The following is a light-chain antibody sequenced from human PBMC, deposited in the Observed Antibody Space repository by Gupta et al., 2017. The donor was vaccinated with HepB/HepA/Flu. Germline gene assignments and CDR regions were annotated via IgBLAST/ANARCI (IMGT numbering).Light chain of an antibody. CDR2: DTS. Sequence: DIQMTQSPSSLSASVGDRVTITCQASQDISDYLNWYQQKPGKAPTLLIYDTSNLETGVPSRFSGSGSGADCTLTVSSLQPEDIATYYCQQYDNLPRTFGGGTKVEI. CDR3: QQYDNLPRT. CDR1: QDISDY. V-gene: IGKV1-33*01. J-gene: IGKJ4*01.